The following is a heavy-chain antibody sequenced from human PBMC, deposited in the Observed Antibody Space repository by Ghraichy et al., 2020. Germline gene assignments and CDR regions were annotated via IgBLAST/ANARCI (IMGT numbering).Heavy chain of an antibody. Sequence: ASVKVSCKASGYTFTNYAIHWVRQAPGQRLEWMGWINAGNGNTKYSQKFQGRVTITRDTSADTACMELSSLRSEDTAVYYCARELGNWDPFQHWGQGTLVTVSS. J-gene: IGHJ1*01. CDR2: INAGNGNT. V-gene: IGHV1-3*01. CDR1: GYTFTNYA. D-gene: IGHD1-1*01. CDR3: ARELGNWDPFQH.